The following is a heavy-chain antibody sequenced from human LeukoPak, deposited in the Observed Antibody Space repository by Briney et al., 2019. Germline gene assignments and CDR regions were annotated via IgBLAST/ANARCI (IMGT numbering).Heavy chain of an antibody. CDR3: ARDPSIAAAPYNWFDP. D-gene: IGHD6-13*01. J-gene: IGHJ5*02. CDR1: GYTFTSYA. Sequence: ASVKVSCTASGYTFTSYAMHWVRQAPGQRLEWMGWINAGNGNTKYSQKFQGRVTMTRDTSTSTVYMELSSLRSEDTAVYYCARDPSIAAAPYNWFDPWGQGTLVTVSS. V-gene: IGHV1-3*01. CDR2: INAGNGNT.